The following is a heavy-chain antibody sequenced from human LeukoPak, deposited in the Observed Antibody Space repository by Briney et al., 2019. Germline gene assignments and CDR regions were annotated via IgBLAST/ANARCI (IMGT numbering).Heavy chain of an antibody. CDR2: IYTSGST. D-gene: IGHD3-16*02. CDR1: GGSISSGSYY. CDR3: ARENGMITFGGVIATFDY. Sequence: IPSQTLSLTCTVSGGSISSGSYYWSWIRQPAGKGLGWIGRIYTSGSTNYNPSLKSRVTISVDTSKNQFSLKLSPVTAADTAVYYCARENGMITFGGVIATFDYWGQGTLVTVSS. V-gene: IGHV4-61*02. J-gene: IGHJ4*02.